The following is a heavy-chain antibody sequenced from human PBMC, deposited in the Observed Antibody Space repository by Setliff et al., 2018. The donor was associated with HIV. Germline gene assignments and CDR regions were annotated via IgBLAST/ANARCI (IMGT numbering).Heavy chain of an antibody. CDR2: VYHSGTT. D-gene: IGHD3-3*01. J-gene: IGHJ4*02. Sequence: SETLSLTCSVSGGSISSGSYYWGWIRQPPGKGLEWIGSVYHSGTTYYNPSLKSRVTISVDMSNNQFSLKVTSVTAADTAVYYCMRGRSITIFGVAYFDFWGQGTQVTVS. V-gene: IGHV4-39*07. CDR1: GGSISSGSYY. CDR3: MRGRSITIFGVAYFDF.